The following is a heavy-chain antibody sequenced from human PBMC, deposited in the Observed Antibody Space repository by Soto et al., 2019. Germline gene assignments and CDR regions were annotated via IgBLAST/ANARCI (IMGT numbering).Heavy chain of an antibody. Sequence: GASVKVSCKASGGTFSNFTISWVRQAPGQGLEWMGGITPIFGTTNYAQKFRGRITITADESTSTAYTELSSLISEDTAVYYCAKGEGRSWYCWFDPWGQGTLVTVSS. V-gene: IGHV1-69*13. J-gene: IGHJ5*02. CDR3: AKGEGRSWYCWFDP. D-gene: IGHD6-13*01. CDR2: ITPIFGTT. CDR1: GGTFSNFT.